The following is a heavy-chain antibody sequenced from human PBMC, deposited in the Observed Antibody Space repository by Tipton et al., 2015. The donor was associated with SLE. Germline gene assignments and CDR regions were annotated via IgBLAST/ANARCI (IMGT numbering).Heavy chain of an antibody. CDR1: GFNFHDYA. V-gene: IGHV3-9*01. J-gene: IGHJ4*02. D-gene: IGHD2-15*01. Sequence: SLRLSCAASGFNFHDYAMHWVRQAPGKGLEWVSSISWNSDTIGYADSVKGRFTVSRDNALYLQMDSLRTEDTALYYCARGSVVADDYWGQGTLVTVSS. CDR3: ARGSVVADDY. CDR2: ISWNSDTI.